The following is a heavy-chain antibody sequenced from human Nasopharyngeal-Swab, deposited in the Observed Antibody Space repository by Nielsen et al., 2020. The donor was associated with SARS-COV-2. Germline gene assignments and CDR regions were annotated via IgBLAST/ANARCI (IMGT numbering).Heavy chain of an antibody. J-gene: IGHJ6*02. CDR2: INSDGSST. CDR3: AREPPATYYYDSSGYPKSSYYYGMDV. D-gene: IGHD3-22*01. V-gene: IGHV3-74*01. CDR1: GFTFSSYW. Sequence: GESLKISCAASGFTFSSYWTHWVRQAPGKGLVWVSRINSDGSSTSYADSVKGRFTISRDNAKNTLYLQMNSLRAEDTAVYYCAREPPATYYYDSSGYPKSSYYYGMDVWGQGTTVTVSS.